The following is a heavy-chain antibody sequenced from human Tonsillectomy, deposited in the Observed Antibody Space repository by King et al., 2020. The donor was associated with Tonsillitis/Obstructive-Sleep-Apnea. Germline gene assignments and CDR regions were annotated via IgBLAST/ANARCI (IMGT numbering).Heavy chain of an antibody. CDR2: IKQDGSEK. J-gene: IGHJ4*02. CDR1: GFTFSNYW. Sequence: VQLVESGGGLVQPGGSLRLSCAASGFTFSNYWMSWVRQAPGKGLEWVANIKQDGSEKYYVDSVKGRFTISRDNAKNSLYLQMNSLRAEDTAVYYCARTPDGYDSSDYCPPGYFDYWGQGTLVTVSS. CDR3: ARTPDGYDSSDYCPPGYFDY. V-gene: IGHV3-7*04. D-gene: IGHD3-22*01.